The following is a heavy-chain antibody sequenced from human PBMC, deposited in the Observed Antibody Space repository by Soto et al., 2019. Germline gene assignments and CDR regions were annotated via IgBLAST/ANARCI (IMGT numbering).Heavy chain of an antibody. Sequence: DVHLVESGGGLVQPGGSLRLSCAASGFTFSSSEMYWVRQAPGKGLEWISYIHPGGQTIFYAESVKGRFTISRDNAKHSVSLQMNSLRAEDTAVYYCARRGSRWGRGTKVTVSS. J-gene: IGHJ3*01. CDR2: IHPGGQTI. CDR1: GFTFSSSE. D-gene: IGHD2-15*01. V-gene: IGHV3-48*03. CDR3: ARRGSR.